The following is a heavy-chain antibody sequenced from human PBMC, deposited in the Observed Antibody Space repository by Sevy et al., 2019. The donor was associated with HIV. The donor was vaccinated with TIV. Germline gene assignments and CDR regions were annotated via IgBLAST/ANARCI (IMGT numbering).Heavy chain of an antibody. V-gene: IGHV3-48*03. CDR3: ARDLPPSATTVAHFDN. J-gene: IGHJ4*02. CDR1: GFIFSSYE. CDR2: ISNSGSAL. Sequence: GGSLRLSCAASGFIFSSYEMNWVRQAPGKGLEWISYISNSGSALYYSDSVKGRFTISRDNAKNSLYLQMNSLRAEDTAVYYCARDLPPSATTVAHFDNWGQGTPVTVSS. D-gene: IGHD4-4*01.